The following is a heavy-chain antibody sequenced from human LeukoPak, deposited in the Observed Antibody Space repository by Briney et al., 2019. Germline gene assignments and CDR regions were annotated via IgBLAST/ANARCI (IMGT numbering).Heavy chain of an antibody. CDR3: ARDWARDGYSDY. Sequence: GGSLRLSCAASGFTFRSTVMTWVRQAPGKGLEWVSSISSSTSYIYYADSVKGRFTISRENAKNSLYLQMNSLRAEDTAVYYCARDWARDGYSDYWGQGTLVTVSS. CDR2: ISSSTSYI. V-gene: IGHV3-21*01. D-gene: IGHD5-24*01. CDR1: GFTFRSTV. J-gene: IGHJ4*02.